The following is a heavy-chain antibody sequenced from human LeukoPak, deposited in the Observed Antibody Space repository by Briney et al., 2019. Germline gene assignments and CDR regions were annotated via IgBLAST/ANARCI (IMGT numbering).Heavy chain of an antibody. D-gene: IGHD6-13*01. V-gene: IGHV4-59*01. CDR1: GGSISSYY. CDR3: ARGDIAAGTFFDY. CDR2: IYYSGST. Sequence: SETLSLTCTVSGGSISSYYWSWIRQPPGKGLEWIGYIYYSGSTNYNPSLKSRVTISVDTSKNQFSLKLSSVTAADTAVYYCARGDIAAGTFFDYWGQGTLVTVSS. J-gene: IGHJ4*02.